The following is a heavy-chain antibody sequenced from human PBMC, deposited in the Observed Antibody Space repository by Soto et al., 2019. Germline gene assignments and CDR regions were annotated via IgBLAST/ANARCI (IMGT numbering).Heavy chain of an antibody. CDR2: IIPALNMA. V-gene: IGHV1-69*02. J-gene: IGHJ4*02. Sequence: QVQLVQSGAEMKRPGSSVKVSCETSGGTFTNYTFNWVRQAPGQGLEWMGWIIPALNMAKNAQKFQGRITLIADKSTSTVSLELRSLRSEDTAIYFCAKAPTASAPFDYWGQGTLVTVSS. D-gene: IGHD2-21*02. CDR3: AKAPTASAPFDY. CDR1: GGTFTNYT.